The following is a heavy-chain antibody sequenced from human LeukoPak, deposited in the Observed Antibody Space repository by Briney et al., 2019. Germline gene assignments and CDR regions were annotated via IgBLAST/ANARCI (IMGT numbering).Heavy chain of an antibody. V-gene: IGHV1-8*01. Sequence: ASVKVSCKASGYTFTSYDINWVRQATGQGLEWMGWMSPNSGNTGYAQKFQGRVTMTRNTSINTVYMELSSLRSEDTVVYYCARSLSMIRGVITYHGMDVWGQGTTVTVSS. D-gene: IGHD3-10*01. CDR2: MSPNSGNT. CDR1: GYTFTSYD. J-gene: IGHJ6*02. CDR3: ARSLSMIRGVITYHGMDV.